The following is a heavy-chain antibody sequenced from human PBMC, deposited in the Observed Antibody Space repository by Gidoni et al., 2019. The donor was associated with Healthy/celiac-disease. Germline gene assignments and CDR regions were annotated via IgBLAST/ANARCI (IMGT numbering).Heavy chain of an antibody. D-gene: IGHD2-21*01. Sequence: QVQLQESGPGLVKPSQTLSLTCTVSGGSISSGGYYWSWIRQHPGKGLEWIGYIYYSGSTYYNPSLKSRVTISVDTSKNQFSLKLSSVTAADTAVYYCARAWGIEPEMAIPFDYWGQGTLVTVSS. CDR2: IYYSGST. V-gene: IGHV4-31*03. CDR3: ARAWGIEPEMAIPFDY. CDR1: GGSISSGGYY. J-gene: IGHJ4*02.